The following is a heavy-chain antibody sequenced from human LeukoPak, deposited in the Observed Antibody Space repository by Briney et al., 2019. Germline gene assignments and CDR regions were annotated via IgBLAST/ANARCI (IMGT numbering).Heavy chain of an antibody. Sequence: GASVKVSCKASGGTFNNYAITWVRQAPGQGLECLGGIIPMHGAASYAQKFQGGVTITADESTTTAYMELSSLRSEDTAVYYCARGPFGQYQSGYYYYYMDVWGKGTTVTVSS. CDR1: GGTFNNYA. V-gene: IGHV1-69*13. D-gene: IGHD3-3*01. CDR2: IIPMHGAA. J-gene: IGHJ6*03. CDR3: ARGPFGQYQSGYYYYYMDV.